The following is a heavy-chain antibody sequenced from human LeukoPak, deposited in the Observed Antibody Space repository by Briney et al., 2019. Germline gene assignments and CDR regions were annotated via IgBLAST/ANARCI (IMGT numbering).Heavy chain of an antibody. Sequence: GGSLRLSCTAPGFPFNAYNIHWIRQSPGRGLEWVSSISSSSSYIYYADSVKGRFTISRDNAKNSLYLQMNSLRAEDTAVYYCAREGEGGSYYDYWGQGTLVTVSS. CDR2: ISSSSSYI. V-gene: IGHV3-21*01. J-gene: IGHJ4*02. D-gene: IGHD1-26*01. CDR3: AREGEGGSYYDY. CDR1: GFPFNAYN.